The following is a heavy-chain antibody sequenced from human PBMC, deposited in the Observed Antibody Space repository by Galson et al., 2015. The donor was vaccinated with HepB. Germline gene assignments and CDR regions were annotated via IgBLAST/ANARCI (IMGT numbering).Heavy chain of an antibody. D-gene: IGHD3-22*01. V-gene: IGHV6-1*01. CDR3: ARGQANSGYYRFGY. CDR1: GDSVSRNTAA. CDR2: TYYRSKWYT. J-gene: IGHJ4*02. Sequence: CAISGDSVSRNTAAWNWIRQSPSRGLEWLGRTYYRSKWYTDYAVSVKSRITINADTSKNQFSLQLNSVTPEDTAVYYCARGQANSGYYRFGYWGQGTLVTVSS.